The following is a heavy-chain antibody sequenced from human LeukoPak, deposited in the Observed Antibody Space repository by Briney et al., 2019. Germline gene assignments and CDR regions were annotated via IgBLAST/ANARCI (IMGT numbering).Heavy chain of an antibody. J-gene: IGHJ4*02. CDR2: ISVSGTTT. CDR3: AKDRGY. CDR1: GFTFSAFH. V-gene: IGHV3-23*01. Sequence: GGSLRLSCATSGFTFSAFHMTWVRQAPGKGLEWVSAISVSGTTTYYADSVKGRFTISGDNSKNTMYLQMNSLRAEDTAVYCCAKDRGYWGLGTLVTVSS.